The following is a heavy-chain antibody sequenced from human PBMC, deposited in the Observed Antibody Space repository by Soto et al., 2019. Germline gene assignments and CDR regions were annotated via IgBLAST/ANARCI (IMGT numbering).Heavy chain of an antibody. D-gene: IGHD3-22*01. CDR1: GYTFTSYA. V-gene: IGHV1-3*01. CDR2: INAGNGNT. CDR3: ARENIVVAYDAFDI. Sequence: ASVKVSCKASGYTFTSYAMHCVRQAPGQRLEWMGWINAGNGNTKYSQKFQGRVTITRDTSASTAYMELSSLRSEDTAVYYCARENIVVAYDAFDIWGQGTMVTVSS. J-gene: IGHJ3*02.